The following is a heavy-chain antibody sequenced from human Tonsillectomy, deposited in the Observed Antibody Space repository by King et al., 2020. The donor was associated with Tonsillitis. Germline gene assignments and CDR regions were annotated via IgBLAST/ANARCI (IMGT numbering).Heavy chain of an antibody. CDR2: ISSSSSYI. Sequence: VQLVESGGGLVKPGGSLRLSCAASGFTFSNYSMNWVRQAPGKGLEWDSSISSSSSYIYYADSVKGRFTISRDNAKNSLYLQMNSLRAEDTAVYYCARDRFLEWLLSNYYYYMDVWGKGTTVTVSS. CDR3: ARDRFLEWLLSNYYYYMDV. D-gene: IGHD3-3*01. J-gene: IGHJ6*03. CDR1: GFTFSNYS. V-gene: IGHV3-21*01.